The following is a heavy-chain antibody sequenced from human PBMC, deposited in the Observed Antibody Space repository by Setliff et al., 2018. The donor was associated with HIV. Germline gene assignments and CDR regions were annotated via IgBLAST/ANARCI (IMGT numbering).Heavy chain of an antibody. Sequence: GESLTISCKASGYSFSDYWIGWVRQMPGKGLEWMGVTYPGDSTTRYSPSLEGQVTISADRSINTAFLQWSSLEASDTAMYYCARQSGDYTVTTYYMDVWGKGTTVTVSS. CDR2: TYPGDSTT. CDR1: GYSFSDYW. V-gene: IGHV5-51*01. J-gene: IGHJ6*03. CDR3: ARQSGDYTVTTYYMDV. D-gene: IGHD4-17*01.